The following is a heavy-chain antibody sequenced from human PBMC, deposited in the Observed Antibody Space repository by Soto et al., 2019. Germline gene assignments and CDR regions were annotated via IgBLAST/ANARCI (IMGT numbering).Heavy chain of an antibody. D-gene: IGHD5-12*01. V-gene: IGHV1-3*01. J-gene: IGHJ5*02. Sequence: ASVKVSCKASGYTFTSYAMHWVRQAPGQRLEWMGWINAGNGNTKYSQKFQGRVTITRDTSASTAYMELSSLRSEDTAVYYCARRVGSGYSNWFDPWGQGTLVTVSS. CDR3: ARRVGSGYSNWFDP. CDR2: INAGNGNT. CDR1: GYTFTSYA.